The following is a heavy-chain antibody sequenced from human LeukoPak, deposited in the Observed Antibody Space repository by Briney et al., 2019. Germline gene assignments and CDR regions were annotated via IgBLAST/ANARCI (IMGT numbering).Heavy chain of an antibody. Sequence: PSETLSLTCAVYGGSFSAYSWSWIRQPPGKGLEWIGEINHSGSTNYNASLKSRLTISVDTSKNQFSLKLSSVTAADTAVYYCVRDRGEFSYSHDYWGQGTLVTVSS. CDR2: INHSGST. J-gene: IGHJ4*02. V-gene: IGHV4-34*01. CDR1: GGSFSAYS. CDR3: VRDRGEFSYSHDY. D-gene: IGHD1-26*01.